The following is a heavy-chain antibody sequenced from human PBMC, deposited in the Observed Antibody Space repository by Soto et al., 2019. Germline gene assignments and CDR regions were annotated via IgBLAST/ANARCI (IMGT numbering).Heavy chain of an antibody. J-gene: IGHJ4*02. Sequence: EVQLVESGGGLVQPGGSLRLSCAASGFAFSSYWMTWVRQAPGKGLEWVANMNEDGSEKSYVQSVKGRFTISRDNAKNSLSLQMNSLSAEDPAVYYCASHCGSGSAFYYWGQGTLVTVSS. CDR1: GFAFSSYW. D-gene: IGHD3-10*01. V-gene: IGHV3-7*01. CDR2: MNEDGSEK. CDR3: ASHCGSGSAFYY.